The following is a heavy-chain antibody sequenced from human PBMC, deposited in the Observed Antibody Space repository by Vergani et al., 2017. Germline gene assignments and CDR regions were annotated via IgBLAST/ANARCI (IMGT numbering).Heavy chain of an antibody. V-gene: IGHV3-53*01. CDR1: GFTVSSNY. CDR3: ARAPMGYYDSSGYYYRLYYFDY. J-gene: IGHJ4*02. D-gene: IGHD3-22*01. CDR2: IYSGGST. Sequence: EVQLVESGGGLIQPGGSLRLSCAAYGFTVSSNYMSWVRQAPGKGLEWVSVIYSGGSTYYADSVKGRFTISRDNSKNTLYLQMNSLRAEDTAVYYCARAPMGYYDSSGYYYRLYYFDYWGQGTLVTVSS.